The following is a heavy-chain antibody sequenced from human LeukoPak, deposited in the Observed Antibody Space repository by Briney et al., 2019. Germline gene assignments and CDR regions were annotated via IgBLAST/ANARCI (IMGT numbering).Heavy chain of an antibody. D-gene: IGHD6-6*01. J-gene: IGHJ4*02. CDR1: GGSISSYY. CDR3: ARGIAARY. V-gene: IGHV4-59*12. Sequence: SETLSLTCTVSGGSISSYYWSWIRQPPGKGLEWIGNIYYSGSTNYNPSLKSRVTISVDTSKNQFSLKLSSVTAADTAVFYCARGIAARYWGQGTLVTVSS. CDR2: IYYSGST.